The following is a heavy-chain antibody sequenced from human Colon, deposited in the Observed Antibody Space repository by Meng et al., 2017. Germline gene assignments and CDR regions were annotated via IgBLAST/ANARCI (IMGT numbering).Heavy chain of an antibody. CDR3: AREWRHYYGAGSFDY. CDR1: GGFLNSDDYY. CDR2: LSYSGNT. V-gene: IGHV4-30-4*01. J-gene: IGHJ4*02. D-gene: IGHD3-10*01. Sequence: QVQLQESGPGLVKHSHTASLTCTVPGGFLNSDDYYWSWIRQSPGGGLEWIGLLSYSGNTFYNPSLRSRVAISADTSKSQFSLYLRSVTAADTAVYYCAREWRHYYGAGSFDYWGQGALVTVSS.